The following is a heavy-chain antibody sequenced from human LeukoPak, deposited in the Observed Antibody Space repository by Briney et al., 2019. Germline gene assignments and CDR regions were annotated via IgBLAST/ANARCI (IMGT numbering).Heavy chain of an antibody. Sequence: SETLSLTCTVSGGSISSSSYYWGWIRQPPGKGLEWIGSIYYSGSTYYNPSLKSRVTISVDTSKNQFSLKLSSVTAADTAVYYCARGLFYGEDIDWFDPWGQGTLVTVSS. CDR1: GGSISSSSYY. J-gene: IGHJ5*02. CDR2: IYYSGST. D-gene: IGHD4-17*01. V-gene: IGHV4-39*07. CDR3: ARGLFYGEDIDWFDP.